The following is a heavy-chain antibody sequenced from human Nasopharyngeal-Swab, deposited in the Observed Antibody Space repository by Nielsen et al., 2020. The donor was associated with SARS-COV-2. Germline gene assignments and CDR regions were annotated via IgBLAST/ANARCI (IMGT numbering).Heavy chain of an antibody. D-gene: IGHD4-17*01. V-gene: IGHV4-61*02. CDR1: GGSISSGSYY. Sequence: SETRSLTCTVSGGSISSGSYYWSWIRQPAGKGLEWIGRIYTSGSTNYNPSLKSRVTISVDTSKNQFSLKLSSVTAADTAVYYCARGLRGVTTYYYYYMDVWGKGTTVTVSS. CDR3: ARGLRGVTTYYYYYMDV. CDR2: IYTSGST. J-gene: IGHJ6*03.